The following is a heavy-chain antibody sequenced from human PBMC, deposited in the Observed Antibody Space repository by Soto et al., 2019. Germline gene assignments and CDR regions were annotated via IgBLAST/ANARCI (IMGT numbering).Heavy chain of an antibody. J-gene: IGHJ5*02. CDR1: GGSISSYY. V-gene: IGHV4-59*01. CDR2: IYYIGST. Sequence: QVQLQASGPGLVKPSETLSLTCTVSGGSISSYYWSWIRQPPGKGLEWIGYIYYIGSTNYNPSLNSRVTMAVDTSKNQLSLMLRSVTAADTAVHYCARESAGAGKNNWFDPWGQGTLVTVAS. CDR3: ARESAGAGKNNWFDP. D-gene: IGHD1-26*01.